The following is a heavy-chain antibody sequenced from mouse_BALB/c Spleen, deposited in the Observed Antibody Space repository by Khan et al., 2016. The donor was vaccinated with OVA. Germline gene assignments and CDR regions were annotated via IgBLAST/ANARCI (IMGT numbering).Heavy chain of an antibody. CDR1: GYSITSDYA. D-gene: IGHD2-3*01. CDR2: LNYSGST. V-gene: IGHV3-2*02. Sequence: EVQLQESGPGLVKPSQSLSLTCTVTGYSITSDYAWNWIRQFPGNKLEWMGYLNYSGSTSYNPSLKSRISITRDTSKNKFFLQLNSVTTEDTATSYYASRGIYYGYSLYYAMDYWGQGTSVTVSS. CDR3: ASRGIYYGYSLYYAMDY. J-gene: IGHJ4*01.